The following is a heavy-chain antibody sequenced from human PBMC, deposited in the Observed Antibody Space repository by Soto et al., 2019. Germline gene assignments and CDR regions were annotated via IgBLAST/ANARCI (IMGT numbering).Heavy chain of an antibody. V-gene: IGHV3-74*01. D-gene: IGHD1-26*01. CDR2: INPDGNTR. Sequence: EVQLVESGGALVQPGGPLTLSCAASGFTFSNYWMHWVRQAPGKGLVWVSRINPDGNTRSYADSVKGRFTISRDNAENTLHLQMNSLRAEDTAVYYCARVGVGAYHFDDWGQGTLVTVSS. CDR3: ARVGVGAYHFDD. J-gene: IGHJ4*02. CDR1: GFTFSNYW.